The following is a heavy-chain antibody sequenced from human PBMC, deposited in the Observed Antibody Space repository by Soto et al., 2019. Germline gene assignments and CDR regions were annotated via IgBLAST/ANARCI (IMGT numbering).Heavy chain of an antibody. J-gene: IGHJ4*02. CDR2: ISYDGDNK. CDR3: ARGTLMGDPLNLPDIDY. V-gene: IGHV3-30-3*01. Sequence: QVQLEESGGGVVKPGRSRRLSCAASGFSFGGYAMHWVRQAPGKGLEWVALISYDGDNKYDADSVKGRFTISRDNSKNTLYLQMNSLRPEDTAVYYCARGTLMGDPLNLPDIDYWGQGTLVTVSS. CDR1: GFSFGGYA. D-gene: IGHD3-16*01.